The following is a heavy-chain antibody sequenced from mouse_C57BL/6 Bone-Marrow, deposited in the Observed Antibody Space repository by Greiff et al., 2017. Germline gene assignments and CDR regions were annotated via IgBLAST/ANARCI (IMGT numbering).Heavy chain of an antibody. CDR2: INPDSSTI. CDR1: GIDFSRYW. V-gene: IGHV4-1*01. J-gene: IGHJ1*03. Sequence: EVQLQQSGGGLVQPGGSLKLSCAASGIDFSRYWMSWVRRAPGKGLEWIGEINPDSSTINYAPSLKDKFIISRDNAKNTLYLQMSKVRSEDTALYYCARGPYYGSSSWYFDVWGTGTTVTVSS. CDR3: ARGPYYGSSSWYFDV. D-gene: IGHD1-1*01.